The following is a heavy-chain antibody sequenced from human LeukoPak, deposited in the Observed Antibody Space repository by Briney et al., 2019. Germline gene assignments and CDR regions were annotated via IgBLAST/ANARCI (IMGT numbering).Heavy chain of an antibody. CDR2: IIPIFGTA. Sequence: ASVKVSCKASGGTFSSYAISWVRQAPGQGLEWMGGIIPIFGTANYAQKFQGRVTITADESTSTAYMELSSLRSEDTAVYYCARDRVRYSWDIVATISGMDVWGQGTTVTVSS. CDR3: ARDRVRYSWDIVATISGMDV. J-gene: IGHJ6*02. V-gene: IGHV1-69*01. D-gene: IGHD5-12*01. CDR1: GGTFSSYA.